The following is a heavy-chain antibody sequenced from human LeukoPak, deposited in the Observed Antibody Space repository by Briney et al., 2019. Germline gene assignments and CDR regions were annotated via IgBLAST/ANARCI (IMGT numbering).Heavy chain of an antibody. J-gene: IGHJ4*02. CDR1: GYSFTSYW. CDR3: ARQIGYCSGGSCYFDY. V-gene: IGHV5-51*01. CDR2: IYPGGSDT. D-gene: IGHD2-15*01. Sequence: GESLKISCKGSGYSFTSYWIGWVRQMPGKGLEWMGIIYPGGSDTRYSPSFQGQVTISADKSISTAYLQWSSLKASDTAMYYCARQIGYCSGGSCYFDYWGQGTLVTVSS.